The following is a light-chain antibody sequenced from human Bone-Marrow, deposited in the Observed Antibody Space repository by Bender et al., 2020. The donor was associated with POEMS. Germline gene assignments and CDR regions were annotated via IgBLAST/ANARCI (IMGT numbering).Light chain of an antibody. CDR3: YSAPDDIGV. CDR2: NDN. CDR1: KIEDKS. V-gene: IGLV3-27*01. Sequence: SYVLTQPPSVSVAPGGTASIPCGGDKIEDKSVTWYQQRPGQAPVLLIYNDNKRPSGIPERFSGSSSGTTVTLTIAGAQVEDEADYHCYSAPDDIGVFGGGTKVTVL. J-gene: IGLJ2*01.